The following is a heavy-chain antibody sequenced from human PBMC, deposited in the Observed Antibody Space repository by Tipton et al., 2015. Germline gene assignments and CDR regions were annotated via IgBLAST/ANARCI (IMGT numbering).Heavy chain of an antibody. CDR2: IFSGGST. D-gene: IGHD3-3*01. CDR3: ARGQDENTLGEYYTH. J-gene: IGHJ1*01. Sequence: TLSLTCTVSGDSVNSGNYYWSWIRQPPGKGLEWIGYIFSGGSTNSNPSVKRRVTIFLTSTKQFSLEMTSVTAADTAIYYCARGQDENTLGEYYTHWGQGTLVTVSS. CDR1: GDSVNSGNYY. V-gene: IGHV4-61*01.